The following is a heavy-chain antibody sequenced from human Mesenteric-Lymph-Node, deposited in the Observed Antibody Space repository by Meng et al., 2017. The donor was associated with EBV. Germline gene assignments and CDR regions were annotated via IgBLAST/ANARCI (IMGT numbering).Heavy chain of an antibody. J-gene: IGHJ4*02. V-gene: IGHV1-18*04. CDR1: GNTFISYY. Sequence: QVELVQAGAEVKKPGASVKASCGASGNTFISYYMHWVRQAPGQGLEWVGWISAYNGNTNYAQKVQGRVTMTTDTSTTTAYMELRRLRSDDTAVYYCAREGDWTTFDYWGQGTLVTVSS. D-gene: IGHD3/OR15-3a*01. CDR2: ISAYNGNT. CDR3: AREGDWTTFDY.